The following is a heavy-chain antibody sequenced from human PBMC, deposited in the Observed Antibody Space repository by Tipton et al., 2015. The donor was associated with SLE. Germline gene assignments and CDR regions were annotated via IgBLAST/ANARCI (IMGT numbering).Heavy chain of an antibody. CDR3: ASPYCSGGSCPFAD. CDR2: INPNSGGT. D-gene: IGHD2-15*01. J-gene: IGHJ4*02. V-gene: IGHV1-2*02. Sequence: QLVQSGAEVTKPGASVKVSCKASGYTFTGDYMHWVRQAPGQGLEWMGWINPNSGGTNYAQKFQGRVTMTRDTSISTAYMELSRLRSDDTAVYYWASPYCSGGSCPFADLGQGTLVIVS. CDR1: GYTFTGDY.